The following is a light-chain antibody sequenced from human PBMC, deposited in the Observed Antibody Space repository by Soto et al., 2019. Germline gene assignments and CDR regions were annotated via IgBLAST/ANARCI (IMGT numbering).Light chain of an antibody. J-gene: IGKJ2*01. CDR2: DAS. CDR1: QSVGDY. Sequence: VLTQSPATLSLSPRDRATLSCWASQSVGDYLAWYQHKLGQPPRLLIYDASSRAPAIPARFSRSGSGTDFTLTITSLEPEDFAVYYWQQRSAWPSFGKGTKLEIK. CDR3: QQRSAWPS. V-gene: IGKV3-11*01.